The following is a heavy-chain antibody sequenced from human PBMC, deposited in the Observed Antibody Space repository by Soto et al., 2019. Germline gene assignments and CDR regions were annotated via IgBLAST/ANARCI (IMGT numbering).Heavy chain of an antibody. V-gene: IGHV3-30-3*01. CDR1: GFTFSSHS. CDR2: TSANDGTK. Sequence: QVQLMESVGGVVQPGGSLRLSFVTSGFTFSSHSMHWFRQAPGKGLEWVAVTSANDGTKFYTDSVKGRFTVSRDNSKNTLYLQMNSLRVEDTAVYYCAREVVTTEWYFDNWRQGILVIVSS. J-gene: IGHJ4*02. D-gene: IGHD1-1*01. CDR3: AREVVTTEWYFDN.